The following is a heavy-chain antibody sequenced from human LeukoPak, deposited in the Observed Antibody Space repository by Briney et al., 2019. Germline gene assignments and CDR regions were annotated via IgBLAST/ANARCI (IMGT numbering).Heavy chain of an antibody. CDR1: GFTFSRYW. J-gene: IGHJ4*02. CDR3: AREEGIDGSGYYYVLGY. V-gene: IGHV3-7*01. CDR2: IKADGSEK. D-gene: IGHD3-22*01. Sequence: GGSLRLSCAASGFTFSRYWMSWVRQAPGKGLEWVANIKADGSEKHYVDSVKGRFTISRDNAKNSLYLQMNSLRAEDAAVYYCAREEGIDGSGYYYVLGYWGQGTLVTVSS.